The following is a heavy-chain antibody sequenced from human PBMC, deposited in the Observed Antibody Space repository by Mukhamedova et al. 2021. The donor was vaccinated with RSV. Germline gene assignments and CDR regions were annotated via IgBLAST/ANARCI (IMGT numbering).Heavy chain of an antibody. Sequence: GTNYAQKFQGRVTMTRDTSISTAYMELSSLRSDDTAVYYCARGAVIDRPDYWGQGTLVTVSS. CDR2: GT. V-gene: IGHV1-2*02. D-gene: IGHD2/OR15-2a*01. CDR3: ARGAVIDRPDY. J-gene: IGHJ4*02.